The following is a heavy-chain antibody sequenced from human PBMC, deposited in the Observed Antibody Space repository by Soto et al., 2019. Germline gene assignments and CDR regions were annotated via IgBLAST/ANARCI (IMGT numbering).Heavy chain of an antibody. D-gene: IGHD3-10*01. J-gene: IGHJ4*02. Sequence: QVQLVESGGGVVQPGRSLRLSCAASGLTFSSYGMHWVRQAPGKGLEWVAVIWYDGSNKYYADSVKGRFTISRDNSKNTLYRQMDSLRAEDTAVYYGAREADGVSWGQGTLVTVSS. V-gene: IGHV3-33*01. CDR2: IWYDGSNK. CDR1: GLTFSSYG. CDR3: AREADGVS.